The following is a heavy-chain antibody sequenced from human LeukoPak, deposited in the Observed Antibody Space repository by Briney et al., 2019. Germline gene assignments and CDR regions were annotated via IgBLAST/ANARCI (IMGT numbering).Heavy chain of an antibody. CDR1: GYTFTGYY. CDR2: INPNSGGT. V-gene: IGHV1-2*02. Sequence: ASVKVSCKASGYTFTGYYMHWVRQAPGQGLEWMGWINPNSGGTNYAQKFQGRVTMTRDTSISTAYMELSRLRSDDTAVYYCARHQIVPAALLDAFDIWGQGTMVTVSS. J-gene: IGHJ3*02. CDR3: ARHQIVPAALLDAFDI. D-gene: IGHD2-2*01.